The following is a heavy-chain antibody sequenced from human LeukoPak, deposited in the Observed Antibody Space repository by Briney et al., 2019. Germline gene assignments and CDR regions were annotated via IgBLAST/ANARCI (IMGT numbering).Heavy chain of an antibody. Sequence: GGFLRLSCAASGNYWMHWVRQAPGKGLVWVSHINSDGSWTSYAGSVKGRFTISKDNAKNTVYLQMNSLRAEDTAVYYCVSFYETYWGRGTLVTVSS. CDR1: GNYW. D-gene: IGHD2/OR15-2a*01. J-gene: IGHJ4*02. V-gene: IGHV3-74*01. CDR2: INSDGSWT. CDR3: VSFYETY.